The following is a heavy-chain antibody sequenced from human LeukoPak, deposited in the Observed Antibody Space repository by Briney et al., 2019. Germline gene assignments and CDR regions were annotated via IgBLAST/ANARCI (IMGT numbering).Heavy chain of an antibody. Sequence: GGSLSLSCAASGFTFSSYAMHWVRKAPGKGLEWVAVISYDGSNKYYADSVKGRFTITRDNSKNTLYLQMNSLRAEDTAVYYCARGGGDSGFDYWGQGTLVTVSS. CDR3: ARGGGDSGFDY. J-gene: IGHJ4*02. CDR2: ISYDGSNK. CDR1: GFTFSSYA. V-gene: IGHV3-30*04. D-gene: IGHD1-26*01.